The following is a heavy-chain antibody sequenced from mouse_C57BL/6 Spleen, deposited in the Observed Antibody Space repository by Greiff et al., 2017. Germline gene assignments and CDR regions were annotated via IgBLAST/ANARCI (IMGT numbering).Heavy chain of an antibody. CDR1: GYTFTSYG. Sequence: QVQLQQSGAELARPGASVKLSCKASGYTFTSYGISWVKQRTGQGLEWIGEIYPRSGNTYYNEKFKGKATLTADKSSSTAYMELRSLTSEDSAVYFCARRGDDGYYGWYFDVWGTGTTVTVSS. J-gene: IGHJ1*03. CDR3: ARRGDDGYYGWYFDV. D-gene: IGHD2-3*01. CDR2: IYPRSGNT. V-gene: IGHV1-81*01.